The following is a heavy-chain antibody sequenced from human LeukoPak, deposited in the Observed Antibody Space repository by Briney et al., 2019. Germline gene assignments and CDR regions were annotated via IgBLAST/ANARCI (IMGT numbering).Heavy chain of an antibody. CDR3: ARGKMGYYGMDV. V-gene: IGHV3-48*01. CDR2: ISGSGSSI. J-gene: IGHJ6*02. D-gene: IGHD2-8*01. CDR1: GFTFSSYA. Sequence: PGGSLRLSCAASGFTFSSYAMSWVRQAPGKGLEWVSYISGSGSSIYYADSVKGRFTISRDSAKNSLYLQMNSLRAEDTAVYYCARGKMGYYGMDVWGQGTTVTVSS.